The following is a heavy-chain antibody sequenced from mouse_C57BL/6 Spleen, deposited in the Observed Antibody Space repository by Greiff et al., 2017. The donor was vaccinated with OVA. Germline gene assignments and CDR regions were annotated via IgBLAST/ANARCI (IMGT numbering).Heavy chain of an antibody. D-gene: IGHD2-3*01. V-gene: IGHV5-16*01. Sequence: EVKLMESEGGLVQPGSSMKLSCTASGFTFSDYYMAWVRQVPEKGLEWVANINYDGSSTYYLDSLKSRFIISRDNAKNILYLQMSSLKSEDTATYYCAREGDGYYYYAMDYWGQGTSVTVSS. CDR2: INYDGSST. CDR1: GFTFSDYY. J-gene: IGHJ4*01. CDR3: AREGDGYYYYAMDY.